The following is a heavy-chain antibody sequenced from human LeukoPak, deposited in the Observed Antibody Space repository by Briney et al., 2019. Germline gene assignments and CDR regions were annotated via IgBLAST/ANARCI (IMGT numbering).Heavy chain of an antibody. CDR2: IRSKAYGGTT. Sequence: GGSLRLSCAASGFTFSSYWMSWVRQAPGKGLEWVGFIRSKAYGGTTEYAASVKGRFTISRDDSKSIAYLQMNSLKTEDTAVYYCTRYPGSWSYYFDYWGQGTLVTVSS. V-gene: IGHV3-49*04. D-gene: IGHD6-13*01. CDR3: TRYPGSWSYYFDY. CDR1: GFTFSSYW. J-gene: IGHJ4*02.